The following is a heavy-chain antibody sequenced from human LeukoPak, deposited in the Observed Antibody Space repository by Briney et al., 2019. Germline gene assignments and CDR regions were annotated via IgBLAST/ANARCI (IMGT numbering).Heavy chain of an antibody. Sequence: ASVKVSCKASGYTFTSYDINWVRQATGQGLEWMGWMNPNSGDTGYAQKFQGRVTITRNTSISTAYMELSSLRSEDTAVYYCARGVGSYYDFWGGAKLPPLGVDIWGQGTMVTVSS. V-gene: IGHV1-8*03. J-gene: IGHJ3*02. CDR3: ARGVGSYYDFWGGAKLPPLGVDI. D-gene: IGHD3-3*01. CDR2: MNPNSGDT. CDR1: GYTFTSYD.